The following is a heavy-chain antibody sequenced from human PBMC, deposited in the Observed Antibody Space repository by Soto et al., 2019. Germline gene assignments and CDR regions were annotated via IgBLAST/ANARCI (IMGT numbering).Heavy chain of an antibody. Sequence: QVQLVESGGGVVQPGRSLRLSCAASGFTFSSYAMHWVRQAPGKGLEWVAVISYDGSNKYYADSVKGRFTISRDNSKNTLYLQMNSLRAEDTAVYYCARLIAVADPDYWGQGTLVTVSS. V-gene: IGHV3-30-3*01. D-gene: IGHD6-19*01. CDR1: GFTFSSYA. CDR3: ARLIAVADPDY. CDR2: ISYDGSNK. J-gene: IGHJ4*02.